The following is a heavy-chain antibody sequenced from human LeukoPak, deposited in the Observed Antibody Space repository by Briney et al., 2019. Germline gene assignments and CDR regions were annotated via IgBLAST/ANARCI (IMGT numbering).Heavy chain of an antibody. CDR3: ARDLVTGTLNWFDP. CDR2: ISGSGGST. Sequence: PGGSLRLSCAASGFTFSSYAMSWVRQAPGKGLEWVSAISGSGGSTYYADSVKGRFTISRDNAKNSLYLQMNSLRAEDTAVYYCARDLVTGTLNWFDPWGQGTLVTVST. V-gene: IGHV3-23*01. D-gene: IGHD1-20*01. CDR1: GFTFSSYA. J-gene: IGHJ5*02.